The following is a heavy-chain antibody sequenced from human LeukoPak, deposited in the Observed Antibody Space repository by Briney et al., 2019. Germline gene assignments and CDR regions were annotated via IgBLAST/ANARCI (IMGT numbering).Heavy chain of an antibody. CDR3: ARDLRRPRNLFDY. CDR1: GFTFSDYY. J-gene: IGHJ4*02. D-gene: IGHD1-14*01. V-gene: IGHV3-11*04. Sequence: GGSLRLSRAASGFTFSDYYMSWIRQAPGKGLEWVSYISSSGSTIYYADSVKGRFTISRDNAKNSLYLQMNSLRAEDTAVYYCARDLRRPRNLFDYWGQGTLVTVSS. CDR2: ISSSGSTI.